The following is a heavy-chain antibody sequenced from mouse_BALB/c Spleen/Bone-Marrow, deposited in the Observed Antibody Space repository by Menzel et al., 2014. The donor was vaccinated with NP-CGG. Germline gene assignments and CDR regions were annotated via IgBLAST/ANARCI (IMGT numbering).Heavy chain of an antibody. V-gene: IGHV1S137*01. Sequence: QQSGAELVRPGVSVKISCKGSGYTFTDFXIHLVKQSHTKSLEWIGVISPYYVDGGYNQKFKGKATMTIDRSSSTAYMELARPTSEDSAIYYCARGGASGLYYYAIDYWGQGTSVTVSS. CDR1: GYTFTDFX. CDR2: ISPYYVDG. D-gene: IGHD3-1*01. J-gene: IGHJ4*01. CDR3: ARGGASGLYYYAIDY.